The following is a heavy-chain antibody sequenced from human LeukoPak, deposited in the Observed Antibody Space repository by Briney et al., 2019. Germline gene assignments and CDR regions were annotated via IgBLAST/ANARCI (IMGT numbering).Heavy chain of an antibody. CDR3: GRKAGDCGGGSCYSIDY. CDR2: IIPIFGTA. V-gene: IGHV1-69*05. J-gene: IGHJ4*02. CDR1: GGSSSSEA. Sequence: SVKVSCKAFGGSSSSEAISWVRQAPGQGLEWMGGIIPIFGTANYAQKFQGRVTITTDESTSTAYMEVSSLRSEDTAVYYCGRKAGDCGGGSCYSIDYWGQGTLVTVSS. D-gene: IGHD2-15*01.